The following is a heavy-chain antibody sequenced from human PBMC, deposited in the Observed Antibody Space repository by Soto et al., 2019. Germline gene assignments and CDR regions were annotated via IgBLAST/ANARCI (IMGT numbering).Heavy chain of an antibody. D-gene: IGHD2-2*01. CDR1: GYTFTGYY. J-gene: IGHJ4*02. CDR2: INPNSGGT. Sequence: PSVKVSCKASGYTFTGYYMHWVRQAPGQGLEWMGWINPNSGGTNYAQKFQGWVTMTRDTSISTAYMELSRLRSDDTAVYYCARVCLCHGGARKNFYYSAKGTLVPVSA. V-gene: IGHV1-2*04. CDR3: ARVCLCHGGARKNFYY.